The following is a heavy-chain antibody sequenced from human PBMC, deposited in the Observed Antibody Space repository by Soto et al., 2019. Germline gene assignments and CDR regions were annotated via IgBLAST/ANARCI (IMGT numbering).Heavy chain of an antibody. V-gene: IGHV1-8*01. CDR3: ARVRGWYTRADRFRYPDY. CDR2: MNPNSGNT. D-gene: IGHD6-19*01. Sequence: QVQLVQSGAEVKKPGASVKVSCKASGYTFTSYDINWVRQATGQGLEWMGWMNPNSGNTGYAQKFQGRVTMTRNTSISTAYMELSSLRSEDTAVYYCARVRGWYTRADRFRYPDYWGQGTLVTVSS. J-gene: IGHJ4*02. CDR1: GYTFTSYD.